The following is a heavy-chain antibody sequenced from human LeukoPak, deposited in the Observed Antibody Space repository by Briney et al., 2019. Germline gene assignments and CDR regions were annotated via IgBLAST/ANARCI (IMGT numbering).Heavy chain of an antibody. Sequence: GASVKVSCKASGYSFSDFYVHWFRRAPGQGFEYMGWILPNSGATNSPRKFQGRVTLTRDTSISTAYLELSSLTSDDTAVYYCTRDLRQFGLWGQGTLVLVSS. D-gene: IGHD3-16*01. J-gene: IGHJ1*01. CDR2: ILPNSGAT. CDR3: TRDLRQFGL. V-gene: IGHV1-2*02. CDR1: GYSFSDFY.